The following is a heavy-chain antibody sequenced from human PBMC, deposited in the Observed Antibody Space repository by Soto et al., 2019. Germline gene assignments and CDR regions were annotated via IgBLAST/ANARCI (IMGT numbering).Heavy chain of an antibody. V-gene: IGHV3-30-3*01. J-gene: IGHJ6*02. Sequence: GGSLRLSCAASVFTFSSYAMHWVRQAPGKGLEWVAVISYDGSNKYYADSVKGRFTISRDNSKNTLYLQMNSLRAEDTAVYYCARTTGYYYGMDVWGQGTTVTVSS. CDR3: ARTTGYYYGMDV. D-gene: IGHD3-9*01. CDR2: ISYDGSNK. CDR1: VFTFSSYA.